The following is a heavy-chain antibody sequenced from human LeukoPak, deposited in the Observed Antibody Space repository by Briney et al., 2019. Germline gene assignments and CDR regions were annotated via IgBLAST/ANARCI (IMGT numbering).Heavy chain of an antibody. Sequence: QAGGSLRLSCAASGFTVSSNYMSWVRQAPGKGLEWVSVIYSGGSTYYADSVKGRFTISRDNSKNTLYLQMNSLRAEDTAVYYCAVGYCSGGSCYNRGAFDIWGQGTMVTVSS. D-gene: IGHD2-15*01. V-gene: IGHV3-66*01. CDR1: GFTVSSNY. J-gene: IGHJ3*02. CDR2: IYSGGST. CDR3: AVGYCSGGSCYNRGAFDI.